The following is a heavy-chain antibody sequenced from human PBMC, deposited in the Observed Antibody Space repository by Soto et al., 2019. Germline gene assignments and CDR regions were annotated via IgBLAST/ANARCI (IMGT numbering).Heavy chain of an antibody. V-gene: IGHV4-4*02. J-gene: IGHJ4*02. CDR2: IHYSGVI. CDR1: GDSITRSNR. CDR3: ARDVGNFYDSSPTGKFDF. D-gene: IGHD3-22*01. Sequence: SETLSLTCAVSGDSITRSNRWSWVRQPPGKGLECILEIHYSGVINYNPSLKSRVTISVDKSKNQFSLGLRSVTAAYTAVYYCARDVGNFYDSSPTGKFDFWGQGTLVTVSS.